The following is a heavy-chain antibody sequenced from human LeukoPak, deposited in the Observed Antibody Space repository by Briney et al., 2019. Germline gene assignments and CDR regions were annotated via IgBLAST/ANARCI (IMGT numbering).Heavy chain of an antibody. CDR1: GGSINTDDHY. CDR2: IYYRGRT. D-gene: IGHD3-10*01. J-gene: IGHJ4*02. CDR3: AREGRY. Sequence: SETLSLTCTVSGGSINTDDHYWSWIHQPPGKGLEWIGYIYYRGRTYYNPSLKSRLTISVDTSKNQFSLKMRSVTAADTAVYYCAREGRYWGQGTLVTVSS. V-gene: IGHV4-30-4*01.